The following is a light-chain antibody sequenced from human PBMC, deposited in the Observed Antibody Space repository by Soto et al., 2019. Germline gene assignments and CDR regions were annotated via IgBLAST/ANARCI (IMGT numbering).Light chain of an antibody. Sequence: QSVLTKAPSASGSPGQSVTISCTGTSSDVGGYNYVSWYQQHPGKAPKLMIYEVSKRPSGVPDRFSGSKSGNTASLTVSGLQAEDEADYYCSSHAGSKRVFGTGTKVTVL. V-gene: IGLV2-8*01. J-gene: IGLJ1*01. CDR1: SSDVGGYNY. CDR3: SSHAGSKRV. CDR2: EVS.